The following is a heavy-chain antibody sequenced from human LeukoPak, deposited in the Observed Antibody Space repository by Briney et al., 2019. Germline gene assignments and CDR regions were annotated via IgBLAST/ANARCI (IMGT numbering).Heavy chain of an antibody. J-gene: IGHJ4*02. D-gene: IGHD6-13*01. CDR1: GGSFSGYY. CDR3: ARLTPRIAAAGRDY. Sequence: LETLSLTCAVYGGSFSGYYWSWIRQPSGKGLEWIGEINHSGSTNYNPSLKSRVTISVDTSKNQFSLKLSSVTAADTAVYYCARLTPRIAAAGRDYWGQGTLVTVSS. CDR2: INHSGST. V-gene: IGHV4-34*01.